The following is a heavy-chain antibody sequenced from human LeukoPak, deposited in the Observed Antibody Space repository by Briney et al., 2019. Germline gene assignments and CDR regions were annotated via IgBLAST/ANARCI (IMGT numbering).Heavy chain of an antibody. CDR2: IYPGDSDT. V-gene: IGHV5-51*01. D-gene: IGHD6-19*01. CDR1: GYSFTSYW. J-gene: IGHJ4*02. CDR3: ATTSRASIAVAGH. Sequence: GASLKISCKGSGYSFTSYWIGWVRQLPGKGLEWMGIIYPGDSDTRYSPSFQGQVTISADKSISTAYLQWSSLKASDTAMYYCATTSRASIAVAGHWGQGTLVTVSS.